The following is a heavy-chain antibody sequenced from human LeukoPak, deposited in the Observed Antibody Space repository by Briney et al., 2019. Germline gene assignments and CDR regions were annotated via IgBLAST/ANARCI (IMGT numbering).Heavy chain of an antibody. Sequence: GGSLRLSCAASGFTLSSYAMSWVRQAPGKGLEWVSAMSGSGGSTYYADSVKGRFTISRDNSKNTLYMQMNSLRAEDTAVYYCAKGSIAVALFDSWGQGTLVTVSS. CDR1: GFTLSSYA. J-gene: IGHJ4*02. CDR2: MSGSGGST. CDR3: AKGSIAVALFDS. V-gene: IGHV3-23*01. D-gene: IGHD6-19*01.